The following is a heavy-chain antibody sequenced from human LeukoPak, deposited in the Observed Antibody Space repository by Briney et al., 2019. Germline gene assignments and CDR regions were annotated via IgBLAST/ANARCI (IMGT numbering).Heavy chain of an antibody. Sequence: GASVKVSCKASGGTFSSYAISWVRQAPGQGLEWMGGIIPIFGTANYAQKFQGRVTITADESTSTAYMELSSLRSEDTAVYYCARAARYSSGWCPFDYWGQGTLSPSPQ. CDR2: IIPIFGTA. J-gene: IGHJ4*02. D-gene: IGHD6-19*01. CDR1: GGTFSSYA. CDR3: ARAARYSSGWCPFDY. V-gene: IGHV1-69*13.